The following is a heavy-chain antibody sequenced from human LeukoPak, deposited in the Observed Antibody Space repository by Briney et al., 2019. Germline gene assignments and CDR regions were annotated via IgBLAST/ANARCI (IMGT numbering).Heavy chain of an antibody. V-gene: IGHV4-39*01. CDR3: ARHKEPDAFDI. Sequence: PSETLSLTCTVSGGSISSSSYYWGWIRQPPGKGLEGIGSIYYSGSTYYNPSLKSRVTISVDTSKNQFSLKLSPVTAADTAVYYCARHKEPDAFDIWGQGTMVTVSS. CDR1: GGSISSSSYY. J-gene: IGHJ3*02. CDR2: IYYSGST.